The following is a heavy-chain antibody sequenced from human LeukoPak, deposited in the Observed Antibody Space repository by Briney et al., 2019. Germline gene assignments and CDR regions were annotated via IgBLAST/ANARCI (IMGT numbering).Heavy chain of an antibody. CDR3: ARGLSEVVPAAIFY. V-gene: IGHV3-48*03. CDR1: GFTFSSYE. J-gene: IGHJ4*02. Sequence: GGSLRLSCAASGFTFSSYEMNWVRQAPGKGLEWVSYISSSGSTIYYADSVKGRFTISRDNAKNSLYLQMNSLRAEDTAVYYCARGLSEVVPAAIFYWGQGTLVTVSS. D-gene: IGHD2-2*01. CDR2: ISSSGSTI.